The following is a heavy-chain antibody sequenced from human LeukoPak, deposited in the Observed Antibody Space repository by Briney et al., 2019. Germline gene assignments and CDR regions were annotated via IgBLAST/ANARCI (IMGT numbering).Heavy chain of an antibody. Sequence: SETLSLTCAVYGGSFSGYYWSWIRQPPGEGLEWIGEINHSGSTNYNPSLKSRVTISVDTSKNQFSLKLSSVTAADAAVYYCAKGQEWLDYYYYMDVWGKGTTVTVSS. V-gene: IGHV4-34*01. J-gene: IGHJ6*03. CDR2: INHSGST. D-gene: IGHD3-3*01. CDR3: AKGQEWLDYYYYMDV. CDR1: GGSFSGYY.